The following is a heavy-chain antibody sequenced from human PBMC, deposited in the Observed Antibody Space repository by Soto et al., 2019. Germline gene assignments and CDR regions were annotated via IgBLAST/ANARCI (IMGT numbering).Heavy chain of an antibody. CDR1: GYTFTGYY. J-gene: IGHJ3*02. Sequence: GASVKVSCKASGYTFTGYYMHWVRQAPGQGLEWMGWISAYNGNTNYAQKLQGRVTMTTDTSTSTAYMELRSLRSDDTAVYYCARENYGDTGAFDIWGQGTMVTVSS. D-gene: IGHD4-17*01. V-gene: IGHV1-18*04. CDR3: ARENYGDTGAFDI. CDR2: ISAYNGNT.